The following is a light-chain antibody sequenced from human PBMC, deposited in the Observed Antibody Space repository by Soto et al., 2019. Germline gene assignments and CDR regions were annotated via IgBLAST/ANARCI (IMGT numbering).Light chain of an antibody. CDR1: QSLSGNY. CDR3: QQYAGT. V-gene: IGKV3-20*01. J-gene: IGKJ1*01. Sequence: NVLTQSPGTLSLSPGQRATLSCRASQSLSGNYLAWYQQKPGQAPRVLIYRASIRATGISDRFSGSGSGTDFTLTISRLEPEDFAVYYCQQYAGTFGQGTKVDIK. CDR2: RAS.